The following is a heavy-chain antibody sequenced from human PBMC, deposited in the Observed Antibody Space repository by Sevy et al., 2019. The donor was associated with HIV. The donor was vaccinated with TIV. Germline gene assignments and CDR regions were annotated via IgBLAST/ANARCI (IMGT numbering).Heavy chain of an antibody. Sequence: GSLRLSCTVSGGSINNYFWSWIRQPPGKGLEWIGYIYYSGSTNYNPSLKSRVTISVDTSKTQFSLKLTSVTAADTAVYYCARESIAAIGDFDYWGQGTLVTVSS. V-gene: IGHV4-59*01. D-gene: IGHD6-13*01. CDR3: ARESIAAIGDFDY. CDR1: GGSINNYF. CDR2: IYYSGST. J-gene: IGHJ4*02.